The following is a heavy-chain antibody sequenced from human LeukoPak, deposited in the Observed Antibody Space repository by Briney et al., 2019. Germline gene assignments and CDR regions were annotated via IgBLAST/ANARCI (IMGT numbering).Heavy chain of an antibody. CDR3: AALAVAGTGDYYGMDV. V-gene: IGHV1-46*01. CDR2: INPSGGST. D-gene: IGHD6-19*01. J-gene: IGHJ6*04. Sequence: ASVKVSCKASGYTFTSYYMHWVRQAPGQGLEWMGIINPSGGSTSYAQKFQGRVTMTRDTSTSTVYMELSSLRSEDTAVYYCAALAVAGTGDYYGMDVWGKGTTVTVSS. CDR1: GYTFTSYY.